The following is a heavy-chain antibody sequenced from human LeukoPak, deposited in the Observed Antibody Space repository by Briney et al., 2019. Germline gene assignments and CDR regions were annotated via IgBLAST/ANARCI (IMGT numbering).Heavy chain of an antibody. Sequence: GGSLRLSCAASGFIFSSYGMHWVRQAPGKGLEWVAVIWYDGSNKYYADSVKGRFIISRDNSKSTVYLQMNSLRDEDTAVYYCARGLGITGTTGFDPWGQGTLVTVSS. CDR2: IWYDGSNK. CDR3: ARGLGITGTTGFDP. V-gene: IGHV3-33*01. D-gene: IGHD1-20*01. CDR1: GFIFSSYG. J-gene: IGHJ5*02.